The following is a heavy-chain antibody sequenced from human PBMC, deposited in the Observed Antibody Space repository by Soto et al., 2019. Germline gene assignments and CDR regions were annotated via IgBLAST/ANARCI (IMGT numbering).Heavy chain of an antibody. D-gene: IGHD2-2*01. CDR1: GFTFSSYS. CDR2: ISSSSSTI. CDR3: ASICVRCQLPTEPVDY. J-gene: IGHJ4*02. Sequence: GGSLRLSCAASGFTFSSYSMNWVRQAPGKGLEWVSYISSSSSTIYYADSVKGRFTISRDNAKNSLYLQMNSLRAEDTAVYYCASICVRCQLPTEPVDYRGQGTLVNGSS. V-gene: IGHV3-48*01.